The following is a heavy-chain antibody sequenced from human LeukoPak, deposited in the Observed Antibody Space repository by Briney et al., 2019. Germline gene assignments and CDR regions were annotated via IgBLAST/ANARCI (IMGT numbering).Heavy chain of an antibody. CDR1: GGSISSGNW. V-gene: IGHV4-4*02. CDR2: IYHSGST. CDR3: ARGRIAYYGDYGTYFDY. D-gene: IGHD4-17*01. J-gene: IGHJ4*02. Sequence: SETLSLTCAVSGGSISSGNWWSWVRQPPGKGLEWIGQIYHSGSTNYNPSLKSRVTMSVEKSKNQFSLNLTSVTAADTAVYYCARGRIAYYGDYGTYFDYWGQGILVTVSS.